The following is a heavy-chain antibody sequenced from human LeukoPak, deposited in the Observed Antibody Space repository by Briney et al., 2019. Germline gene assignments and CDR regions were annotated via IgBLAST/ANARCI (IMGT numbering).Heavy chain of an antibody. CDR2: FDPEDGET. CDR3: ATVGPYSSSNGTDV. V-gene: IGHV1-24*01. CDR1: GYTLTELS. J-gene: IGHJ6*02. Sequence: ASVKVSCKVSGYTLTELSMHWVRQAPGKGLEWMGGFDPEDGETIYAQKFQGRVTMTEDTSTDTAYMELSSLRSEDTAVYYCATVGPYSSSNGTDVWGQGTTVTVSS. D-gene: IGHD6-6*01.